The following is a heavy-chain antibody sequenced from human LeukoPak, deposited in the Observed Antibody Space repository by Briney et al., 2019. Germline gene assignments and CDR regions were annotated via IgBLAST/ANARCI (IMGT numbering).Heavy chain of an antibody. D-gene: IGHD5-12*01. J-gene: IGHJ4*02. CDR3: AINGGGDSGYGNFDY. Sequence: GGSLRLSCAASGFTFSSYWMHWVRQAPGKGLVWVSRINSVGSSTSSADSVKGRFTISRDNAKNSLYLQMNSLRAEDTAFYYCAINGGGDSGYGNFDYWGQGTLVTVSS. CDR1: GFTFSSYW. CDR2: INSVGSST. V-gene: IGHV3-74*01.